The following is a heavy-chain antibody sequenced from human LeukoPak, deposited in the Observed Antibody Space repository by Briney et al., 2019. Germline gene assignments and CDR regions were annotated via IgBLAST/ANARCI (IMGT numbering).Heavy chain of an antibody. CDR1: GFTFSSYA. D-gene: IGHD6-13*01. CDR3: AKAVGTASMNWFDP. Sequence: GGSLRLSCAASGFTFSSYAMSWVRQAPGKGLEWVSDISVSGDSTYYADSVKVRFTISRDNSKKTLYLQMNSVRAEDTAIYYCAKAVGTASMNWFDPWGQGTLVTVSS. V-gene: IGHV3-23*01. CDR2: ISVSGDST. J-gene: IGHJ5*02.